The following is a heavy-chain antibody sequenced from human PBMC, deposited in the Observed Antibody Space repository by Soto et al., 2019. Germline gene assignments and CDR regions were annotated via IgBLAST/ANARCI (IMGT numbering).Heavy chain of an antibody. D-gene: IGHD3-10*01. CDR3: ARLGPYGSETYSFRYNWFDP. CDR2: ISGSGGNS. Sequence: PGGSLRLSCAASGFTFSSHAMTWVRQTPGKGLEWVSSISGSGGNSYYAVSVQGRFTISRDNSKNTVYLQMNSLRGEDTAIYFCARLGPYGSETYSFRYNWFDPWGQGTLVTVSS. V-gene: IGHV3-23*01. CDR1: GFTFSSHA. J-gene: IGHJ5*02.